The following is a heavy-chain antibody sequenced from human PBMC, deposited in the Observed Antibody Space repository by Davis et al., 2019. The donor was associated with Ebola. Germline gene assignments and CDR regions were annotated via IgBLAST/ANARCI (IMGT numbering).Heavy chain of an antibody. V-gene: IGHV3-30*03. CDR1: GFSFSDYG. D-gene: IGHD3-9*01. J-gene: IGHJ4*02. CDR2: ISYDGSYK. CDR3: TRDRHFDWLGYFEY. Sequence: GGSLRLSCAASGFSFSDYGLHWVRQAPAKGLGWLALISYDGSYKYYADSVRGRFTISRDNSKNTLYLQMNSLRPEDTAVDYCTRDRHFDWLGYFEYWGQGTLVTVSS.